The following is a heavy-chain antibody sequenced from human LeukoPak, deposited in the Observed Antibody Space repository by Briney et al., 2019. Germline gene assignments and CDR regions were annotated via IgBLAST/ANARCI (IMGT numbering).Heavy chain of an antibody. CDR1: GFTFRDYE. J-gene: IGHJ4*02. CDR3: AKRLTSLGPTNDY. V-gene: IGHV3-23*01. Sequence: GGSLRLSCEASGFTFRDYEMSWVRQAPGKGLEWVSGIHGYSGETSYAQSVKGRFTISRDNSKNTLYLQMNSLRAEDTALYYCAKRLTSLGPTNDYWGQGTRVTVSS. CDR2: IHGYSGET. D-gene: IGHD1-26*01.